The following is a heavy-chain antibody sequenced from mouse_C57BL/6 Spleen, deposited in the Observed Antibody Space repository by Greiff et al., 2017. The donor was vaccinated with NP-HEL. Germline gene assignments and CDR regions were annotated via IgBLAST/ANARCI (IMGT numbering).Heavy chain of an antibody. Sequence: QVQLQQPGAELVKPGASVKLSCKASGYTFTSYWMHWVKQRPGQGLEWIGMIHPNSGSTNYNEKFKSKATLTVDKSSSTAYMQLSSLTSEDSAVYYCARRNWVHAMDDWGQGTSVTVSS. D-gene: IGHD4-1*01. CDR1: GYTFTSYW. CDR2: IHPNSGST. J-gene: IGHJ4*01. V-gene: IGHV1-64*01. CDR3: ARRNWVHAMDD.